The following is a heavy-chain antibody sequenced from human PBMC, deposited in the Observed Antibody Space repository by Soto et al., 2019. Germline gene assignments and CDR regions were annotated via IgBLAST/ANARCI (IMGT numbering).Heavy chain of an antibody. D-gene: IGHD1-26*01. J-gene: IGHJ3*01. V-gene: IGHV1-18*01. CDR2: LSAYNGDT. Sequence: VPLVQSGAQVKKPGASVRVSCKTSGYTFINYGITWVRQAPGQGLEWMGWLSAYNGDTSSSEKLQDRFTMSTDTSTNTVYMDLRSLTSDDTAVYYCARWSAIVGSAAALDVWGQGTMVIVSS. CDR3: ARWSAIVGSAAALDV. CDR1: GYTFINYG.